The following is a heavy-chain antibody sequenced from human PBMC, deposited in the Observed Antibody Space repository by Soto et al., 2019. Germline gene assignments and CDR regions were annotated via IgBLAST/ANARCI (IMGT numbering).Heavy chain of an antibody. CDR3: ARDAGGLWFGELYFLSGANYYYGMDV. J-gene: IGHJ6*02. CDR1: GFTFSSYS. CDR2: ISSSSSYI. D-gene: IGHD3-10*01. Sequence: GGSLRLSCAASGFTFSSYSMNWVRQAPGKGLEWVSSISSSSSYIYYADSVKGRFTISRGNAKNSLYLQMNSLRAEDTAVYYCARDAGGLWFGELYFLSGANYYYGMDVWGQGTTVTVSS. V-gene: IGHV3-21*01.